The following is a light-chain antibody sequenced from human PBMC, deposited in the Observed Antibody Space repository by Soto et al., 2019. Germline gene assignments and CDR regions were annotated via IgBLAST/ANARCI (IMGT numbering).Light chain of an antibody. J-gene: IGKJ5*01. V-gene: IGKV4-1*01. Sequence: IVMTQSPDSLAVSLGERATINCKSSQSVLYRSNKKNYLVWYQQKPGQPPKLLIYWASTRESGVPDRFSGSGSGTDFTLTISSLQAEDVAVYYCQQYYSTPITFGQGTRLE. CDR1: QSVLYRSNKKNY. CDR2: WAS. CDR3: QQYYSTPIT.